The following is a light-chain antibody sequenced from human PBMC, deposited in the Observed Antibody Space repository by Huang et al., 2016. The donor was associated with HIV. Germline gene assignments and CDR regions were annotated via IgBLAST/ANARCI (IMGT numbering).Light chain of an antibody. CDR1: QTINTT. J-gene: IGKJ1*01. CDR3: QQYNDWPRS. Sequence: EIVMTQSPGTLSVAPGERATLSCRASQTINTTLDWFQQKPGQAPRLLIYAASTRAADFPARFSGSGSRTEFTLTISSLQSEDIAVYYCQQYNDWPRSFGQGTKVEIK. CDR2: AAS. V-gene: IGKV3-15*01.